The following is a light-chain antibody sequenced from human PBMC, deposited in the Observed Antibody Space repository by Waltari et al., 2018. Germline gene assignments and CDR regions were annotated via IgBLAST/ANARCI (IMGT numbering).Light chain of an antibody. V-gene: IGKV3-20*01. J-gene: IGKJ2*01. CDR1: QTVNNNY. CDR3: QQYNSHSQT. Sequence: ENVLTQSPATLSLSPGERATLSCRASQTVNNNYLAWYQQKPGQAPRLLIYIASSRAAGIPDRFTGSGSGTDFTLTISRLEPEDFATYYCQQYNSHSQTFGRGTKLEIK. CDR2: IAS.